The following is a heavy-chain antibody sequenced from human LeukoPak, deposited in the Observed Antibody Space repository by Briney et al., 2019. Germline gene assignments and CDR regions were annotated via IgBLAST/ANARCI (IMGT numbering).Heavy chain of an antibody. D-gene: IGHD4-11*01. J-gene: IGHJ6*03. CDR2: IYHSGST. Sequence: TPSETLSLTCSVSGYSISSGYYWGWIRQPPGKGLEWIGSIYHSGSTYYNPFLKSRVTISVDTSKNQFSLKLSSVTAADTAVYYCARGRLQDYYYYMDVWGKGTTVTVSS. CDR3: ARGRLQDYYYYMDV. CDR1: GYSISSGYY. V-gene: IGHV4-38-2*02.